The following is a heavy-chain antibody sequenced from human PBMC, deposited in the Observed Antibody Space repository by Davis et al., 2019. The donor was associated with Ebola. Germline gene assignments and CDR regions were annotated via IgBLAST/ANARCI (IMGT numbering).Heavy chain of an antibody. Sequence: PSETLSLTCAVYGGSLSDYYWSWIRQTPGKGLEWIGSIYYTGSAYYNSSLASRATISVDTSKNQFSLKLTSVTAADTAMYYCSERGSSVWGQGALVTVSS. CDR1: GGSLSDYY. CDR2: IYYTGSA. D-gene: IGHD3-10*01. V-gene: IGHV4-34*11. J-gene: IGHJ4*02. CDR3: SERGSSV.